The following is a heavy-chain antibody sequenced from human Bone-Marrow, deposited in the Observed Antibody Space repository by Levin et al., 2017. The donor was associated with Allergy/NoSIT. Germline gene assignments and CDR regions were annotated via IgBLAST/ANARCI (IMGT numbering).Heavy chain of an antibody. J-gene: IGHJ4*02. V-gene: IGHV2-70*04. CDR2: IDWDEDR. Sequence: SGPTLVKPTQTLTLTCTFSGFSLSTTGVRVSWIRQPPGKALEWLARIDWDEDRFYTTSLKTRLTISKDTSKNQVALTMTNMDPVDTAAYYCARIGGWVDYWGQGTLVTVSS. D-gene: IGHD6-19*01. CDR1: GFSLSTTGVR. CDR3: ARIGGWVDY.